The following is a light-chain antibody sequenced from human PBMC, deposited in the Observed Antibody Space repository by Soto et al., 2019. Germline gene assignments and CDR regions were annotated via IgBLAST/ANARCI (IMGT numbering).Light chain of an antibody. V-gene: IGKV3-11*01. CDR3: QQRTNWPPIT. J-gene: IGKJ5*01. CDR2: GAS. Sequence: EIVLTQSPATLSLSPGERATLSCRASQSVKTFLVWYQQRPGQAPRLLIYGASSRATGIPDRFSGSGSGTDFTLTISSLEPEDFAVYYCQQRTNWPPITFGQGTRLEIK. CDR1: QSVKTF.